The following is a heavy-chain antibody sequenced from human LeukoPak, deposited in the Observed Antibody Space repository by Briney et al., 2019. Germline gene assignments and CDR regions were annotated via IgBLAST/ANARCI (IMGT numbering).Heavy chain of an antibody. V-gene: IGHV3-48*03. D-gene: IGHD3-10*01. J-gene: IGHJ4*02. CDR2: ISSSGSTI. CDR1: GFTFSSYE. CDR3: ARGLPRDYYGSGSYYLFDY. Sequence: PGGSLRLSCAASGFTFSSYEMNWVRQAPGKGREGGSYISSSGSTIYYADSVKGRFTIYRDNAKNSLYLQMNSLRAEDTAVYYCARGLPRDYYGSGSYYLFDYWGQGTLVTVSS.